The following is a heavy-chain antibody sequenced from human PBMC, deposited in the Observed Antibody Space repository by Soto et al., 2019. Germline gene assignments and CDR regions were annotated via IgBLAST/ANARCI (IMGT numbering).Heavy chain of an antibody. V-gene: IGHV3-30*18. CDR2: ISYDGSDK. J-gene: IGHJ1*01. Sequence: QVQLVESGGDVVQPGRSLRLSCAASGFTFSSYGMHWVRQAPGKGLEGVAVISYDGSDKYYADSVKGRFTISRDNSNKTLYLQMESLRAEDTAVYYCAKGVVVATTSFQHWGQGTLVTVSS. CDR1: GFTFSSYG. D-gene: IGHD2-15*01. CDR3: AKGVVVATTSFQH.